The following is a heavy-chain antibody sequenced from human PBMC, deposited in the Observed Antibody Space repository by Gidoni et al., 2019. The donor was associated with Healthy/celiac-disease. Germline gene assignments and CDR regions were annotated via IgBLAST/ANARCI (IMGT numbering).Heavy chain of an antibody. V-gene: IGHV3-30*03. CDR2: ISYDGSNK. CDR1: GFTFSSYG. CDR3: AREPSIAVAGTWDYFDY. J-gene: IGHJ4*02. Sequence: SSLRLSCAASGFTFSSYGIHWVRQAPGKGLEWVAVISYDGSNKYYADSVKGRFTISRDNSKNTLYLQMNSLRAEDTAVYYCAREPSIAVAGTWDYFDYGGQGTLVTVSS. D-gene: IGHD6-19*01.